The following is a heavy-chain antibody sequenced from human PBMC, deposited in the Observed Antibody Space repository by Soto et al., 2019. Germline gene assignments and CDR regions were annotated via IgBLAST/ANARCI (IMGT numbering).Heavy chain of an antibody. Sequence: GGSLRLSCAASGFTFSSYGMHWVRQAPGKGLEWVAVISYDGSNKYYADSVKGRFTISRDNSKNTLYLQMNSLRAEDTAVYYCAKSLGQQLTVYSPPGFDPWGQGTLVTVSS. CDR1: GFTFSSYG. D-gene: IGHD6-13*01. V-gene: IGHV3-30*18. J-gene: IGHJ5*02. CDR3: AKSLGQQLTVYSPPGFDP. CDR2: ISYDGSNK.